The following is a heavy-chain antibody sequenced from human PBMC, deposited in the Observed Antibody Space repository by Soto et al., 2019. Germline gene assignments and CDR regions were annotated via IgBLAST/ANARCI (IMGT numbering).Heavy chain of an antibody. J-gene: IGHJ6*02. CDR3: EIALVPPAMAYYDMDF. D-gene: IGHD6-19*01. Sequence: PVKVSCKASGGAFSRSAFTWVRQAPGPGLQWMGGIVPVYETANYAQKFQGRVMLTADAVTSTAFMELSSLTSEDPAVYYCEIALVPPAMAYYDMDFWGQGTTVTVSS. CDR2: IVPVYETA. CDR1: GGAFSRSA. V-gene: IGHV1-69*13.